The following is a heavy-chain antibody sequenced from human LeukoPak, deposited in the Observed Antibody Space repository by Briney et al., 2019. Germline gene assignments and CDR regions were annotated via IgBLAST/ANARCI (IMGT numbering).Heavy chain of an antibody. V-gene: IGHV3-53*01. CDR3: ARVTYSSGWYLYYFDY. CDR1: GFTVSSNY. D-gene: IGHD6-13*01. CDR2: IYSGGST. J-gene: IGHJ4*02. Sequence: RGGSLRLSCTASGFTVSSNYMTWVRQAPGKGLEWVSVIYSGGSTYYADSVKGRFTISRDNSKNTLYLQMNSLRAEDTAVYYCARVTYSSGWYLYYFDYWGQGTLVTVSS.